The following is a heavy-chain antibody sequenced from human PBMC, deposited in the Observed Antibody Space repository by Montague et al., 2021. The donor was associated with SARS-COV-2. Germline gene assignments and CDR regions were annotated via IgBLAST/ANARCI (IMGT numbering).Heavy chain of an antibody. CDR2: IYYSGST. CDR1: GGSISSSSYY. V-gene: IGHV4-39*07. J-gene: IGHJ6*02. Sequence: SETLSLTSTVSGGSISSSSYYWGWIRQPPGKGLEWIGSIYYSGSTYYNPSLKSRVTISVDTSKNQFSLKLSSVTAADTAVYYCARLGRQQLVRLSGMDVWGQGTTVTVSS. CDR3: ARLGRQQLVRLSGMDV. D-gene: IGHD6-13*01.